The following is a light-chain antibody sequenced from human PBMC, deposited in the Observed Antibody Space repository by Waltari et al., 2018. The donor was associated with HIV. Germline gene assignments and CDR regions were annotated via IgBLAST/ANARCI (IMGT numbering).Light chain of an antibody. V-gene: IGLV1-44*01. CDR2: SNN. CDR1: SSNIGRNG. CDR3: ATLDDSLNGPI. J-gene: IGLJ2*01. Sequence: QSVLTQSPSASGTPGQRVTISCSGGSSNIGRNGVDWYHQFPGTAPKLLIYSNNQRPSGVPDRFSGSKSGTSASLAISGLQSEDEATYYCATLDDSLNGPIFGGGTRLTVL.